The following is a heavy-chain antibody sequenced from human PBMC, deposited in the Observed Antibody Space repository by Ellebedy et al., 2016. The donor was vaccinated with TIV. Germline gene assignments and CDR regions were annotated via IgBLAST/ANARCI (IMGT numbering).Heavy chain of an antibody. V-gene: IGHV4-34*01. J-gene: IGHJ4*02. CDR2: INHSGST. D-gene: IGHD1-26*01. CDR3: ARRGGTDFDY. CDR1: GGSFSGYY. Sequence: SETLSLXXAVYGGSFSGYYWSWIRQPPGKGLEWIGEINHSGSTNYNPSLKSRVTISVDTSKNQFSLKLSSVTAADTAVYYCARRGGTDFDYWGQGTLVTVSS.